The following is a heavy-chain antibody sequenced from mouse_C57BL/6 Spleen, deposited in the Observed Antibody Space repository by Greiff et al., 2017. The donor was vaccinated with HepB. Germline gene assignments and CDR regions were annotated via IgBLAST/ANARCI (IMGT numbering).Heavy chain of an antibody. D-gene: IGHD1-1*01. CDR1: GFTFSSYA. CDR2: ISDGGSYT. Sequence: EVHLVESGGGLVKPGGSLKLSCAASGFTFSSYAMSWVRQTPEKRLEWVATISDGGSYTYYPDNVKGRFTISRDNAKNNLYLQMSHLKSEDTAMYYCARGDYYGSSPYFDYWGQGTTLTVSS. CDR3: ARGDYYGSSPYFDY. J-gene: IGHJ2*01. V-gene: IGHV5-4*01.